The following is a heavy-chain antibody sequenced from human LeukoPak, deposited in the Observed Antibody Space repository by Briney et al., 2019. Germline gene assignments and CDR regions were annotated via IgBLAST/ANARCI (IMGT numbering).Heavy chain of an antibody. CDR3: ANEQWPYYFDY. Sequence: GGSLRLSCVASGFTFSSYGMHWVRQAPGKGLEWVAVISYDGSNKYYADSVKGRFTISRDNSKNTLYLQMNSLRAEDTAVYYCANEQWPYYFDYWGQGTLVTVSS. V-gene: IGHV3-30*18. CDR1: GFTFSSYG. CDR2: ISYDGSNK. J-gene: IGHJ4*02. D-gene: IGHD6-19*01.